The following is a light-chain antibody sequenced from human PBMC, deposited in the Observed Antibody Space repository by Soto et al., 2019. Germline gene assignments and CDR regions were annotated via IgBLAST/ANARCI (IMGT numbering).Light chain of an antibody. CDR2: DAS. V-gene: IGKV1-5*01. CDR1: QSISSW. Sequence: DIQMTQSPSTLSASVGDRVTITCRASQSISSWLAWHQQKPGKAPKVLIYDASSLESGVPSRVSGSGFGTEFTLTISSLQPDDFATYYCQQYNSYSRTFGQGTKVEIK. CDR3: QQYNSYSRT. J-gene: IGKJ1*01.